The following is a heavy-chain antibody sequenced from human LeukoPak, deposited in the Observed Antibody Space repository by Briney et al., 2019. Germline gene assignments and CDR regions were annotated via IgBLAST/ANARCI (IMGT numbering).Heavy chain of an antibody. D-gene: IGHD3/OR15-3a*01. Sequence: PSETLSLTCTVSGGSISSYYWSWIRQPPGKGLEWIGYIYYSGSTNYNPSLKSRVTISVDTSKNQFSLKLSSVTAADTAVYYCARAMTFFDYWGQGTLVTVSS. V-gene: IGHV4-59*01. CDR2: IYYSGST. CDR1: GGSISSYY. CDR3: ARAMTFFDY. J-gene: IGHJ4*02.